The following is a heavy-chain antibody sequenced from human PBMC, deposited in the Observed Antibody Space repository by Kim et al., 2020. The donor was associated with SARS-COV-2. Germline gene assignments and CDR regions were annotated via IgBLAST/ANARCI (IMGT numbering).Heavy chain of an antibody. CDR2: IIPIFGTA. Sequence: SVKVSCKASGGTFSSYAISWVRQAPGQGLEWMGGIIPIFGTANYAQKFQGRVTITADESTSTAYMELSSLRSEDTAVYYCAADPEYSSSYGNNWFDPWGQGTLVTVSS. CDR3: AADPEYSSSYGNNWFDP. CDR1: GGTFSSYA. D-gene: IGHD6-6*01. J-gene: IGHJ5*02. V-gene: IGHV1-69*13.